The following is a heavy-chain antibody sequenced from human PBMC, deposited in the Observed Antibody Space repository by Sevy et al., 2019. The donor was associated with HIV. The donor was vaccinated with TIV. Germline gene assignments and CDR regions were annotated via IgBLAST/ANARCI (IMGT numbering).Heavy chain of an antibody. J-gene: IGHJ3*02. Sequence: ASVKVSCKASGGTFSSYAISWVRQAPGQGLEWMGGIIPIFGTANYAQKFQGRVTITADESTSTAYMELSSLRSEDTAVYYCARRGRGGQLLVLGAFDIWGQGTMVTVSS. D-gene: IGHD6-13*01. CDR2: IIPIFGTA. CDR3: ARRGRGGQLLVLGAFDI. CDR1: GGTFSSYA. V-gene: IGHV1-69*01.